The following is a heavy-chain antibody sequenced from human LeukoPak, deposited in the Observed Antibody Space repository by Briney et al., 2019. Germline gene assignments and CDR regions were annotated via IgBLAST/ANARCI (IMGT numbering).Heavy chain of an antibody. J-gene: IGHJ2*01. CDR1: GYTFTNYG. CDR2: ISAYNGNT. V-gene: IGHV1-18*01. D-gene: IGHD2-2*01. CDR3: ARLVSPPAATYWYFDL. Sequence: ASVTVSCKASGYTFTNYGISWVRQAPGQGREGMGWISAYNGNTNYAQKLQRSVPMTTATSTSTAYMELRTLRSDDTAVYYCARLVSPPAATYWYFDLWGRGTLVTVSS.